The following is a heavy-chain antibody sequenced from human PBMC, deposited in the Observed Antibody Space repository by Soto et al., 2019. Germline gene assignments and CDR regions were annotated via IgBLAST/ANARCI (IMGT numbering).Heavy chain of an antibody. CDR3: AKDLNNIWSLGDY. CDR2: ISYGEKNK. CDR1: GFSFSSYG. V-gene: IGHV3-30*18. J-gene: IGHJ4*02. Sequence: QPGGSLRLSCAASGFSFSSYGMHWVRQAPGKGLEWVAVISYGEKNKFYADSVKGRFTISKDNSKNTLYLQMNSLRAEDTGIYYCAKDLNNIWSLGDYWGQGTLVTVSS. D-gene: IGHD3-3*01.